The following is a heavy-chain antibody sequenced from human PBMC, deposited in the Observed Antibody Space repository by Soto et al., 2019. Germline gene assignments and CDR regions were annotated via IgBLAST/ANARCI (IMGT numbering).Heavy chain of an antibody. D-gene: IGHD6-19*01. CDR2: ISFDGSSE. J-gene: IGHJ4*02. CDR3: AGSSGWLGTFDF. CDR1: GFNFSNYA. V-gene: IGHV3-30*04. Sequence: QVRLVESGGGVVQPGRSLRLSGGASGFNFSNYAIHWVRQAPGKGLEWVAVISFDGSSEYYADSVKGRFTISRDNSKNTVFVQMNSLRSEDTAEYYCAGSSGWLGTFDFWGQGTPVTVSA.